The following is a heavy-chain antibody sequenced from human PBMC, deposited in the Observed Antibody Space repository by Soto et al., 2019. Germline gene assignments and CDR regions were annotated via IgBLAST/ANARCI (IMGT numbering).Heavy chain of an antibody. J-gene: IGHJ6*02. CDR3: ARADIFNYFYGMDV. CDR1: GGSISNGGYY. D-gene: IGHD2-21*01. V-gene: IGHV4-31*01. Sequence: QVQLQESGPGLLKPSQTLSLTCTVSGGSISNGGYYWSWIRQQPGKGLEWIGNIYYSGTTIYNPSRKSLLIMSVGTSKRQFSLKLSSVTAADAAVYYCARADIFNYFYGMDVWGQGTTVPVSS. CDR2: IYYSGTT.